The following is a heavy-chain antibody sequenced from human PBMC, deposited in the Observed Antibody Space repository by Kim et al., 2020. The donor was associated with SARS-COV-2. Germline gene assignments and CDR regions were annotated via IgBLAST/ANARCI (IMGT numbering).Heavy chain of an antibody. CDR1: GGSISSSNW. Sequence: SETLSLTCAVSGGSISSSNWWSWVRQPPGKGLEWIGEIYHSGSTNYNPSLKSRVTISVDKSKNQFSLKLSSVTAADTAVYYCARVPIGITMVLTPPDYWGQGTLVTVSS. V-gene: IGHV4-4*02. CDR2: IYHSGST. J-gene: IGHJ4*02. CDR3: ARVPIGITMVLTPPDY. D-gene: IGHD3-10*01.